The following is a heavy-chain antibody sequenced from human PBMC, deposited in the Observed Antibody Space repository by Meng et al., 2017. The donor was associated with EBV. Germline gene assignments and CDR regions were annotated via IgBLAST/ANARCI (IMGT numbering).Heavy chain of an antibody. D-gene: IGHD6-19*01. CDR2: INPNSGGT. Sequence: QVQRVQSGAGVKKPGASVKVSCKASGYTFTGYYMHWVRQAPGQGLEWMGRINPNSGGTNYAQKFQGRVTMTRDTSISTAYMELSRLRSDDTAVYYCARVGIAVAGTRDYWGQGTLVTVSS. J-gene: IGHJ4*02. CDR1: GYTFTGYY. CDR3: ARVGIAVAGTRDY. V-gene: IGHV1-2*06.